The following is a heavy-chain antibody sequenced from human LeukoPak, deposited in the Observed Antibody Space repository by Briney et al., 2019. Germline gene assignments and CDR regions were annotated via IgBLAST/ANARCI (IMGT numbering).Heavy chain of an antibody. CDR2: INASGST. Sequence: YPSGTLSLTCTVSGGSFSRYFWNWIRQPPGKGLEWIGYINASGSTNYNPSLKSRVTISADTSKNQFSLKLTSVTAADTAVYYCARHASTSIAAASPYEYRGQGALVTVAS. V-gene: IGHV4-4*09. CDR3: ARHASTSIAAASPYEY. J-gene: IGHJ4*02. D-gene: IGHD6-13*01. CDR1: GGSFSRYF.